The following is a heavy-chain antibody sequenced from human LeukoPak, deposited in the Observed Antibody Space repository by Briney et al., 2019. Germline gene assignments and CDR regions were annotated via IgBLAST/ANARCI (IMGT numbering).Heavy chain of an antibody. CDR2: VDQSGAT. J-gene: IGHJ5*02. CDR1: GGSFSDDF. V-gene: IGHV4-34*01. D-gene: IGHD6-19*01. CDR3: ARGFIAVAGTALNWFDP. Sequence: SETLSLTCGVSGGSFSDDFDFWTWVRQFPGKGLEWIGEVDQSGATNYNPSLKGRVSMSLDTSKKHFSLKLRSVTASDTALYFCARGFIAVAGTALNWFDPWGPGTLVNVS.